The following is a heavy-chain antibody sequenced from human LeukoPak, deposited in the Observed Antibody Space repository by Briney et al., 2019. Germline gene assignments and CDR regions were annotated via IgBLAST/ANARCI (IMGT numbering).Heavy chain of an antibody. CDR2: ISATGINT. CDR1: GFSSGAYA. V-gene: IGHV3-23*01. D-gene: IGHD3-9*01. Sequence: GGSLRLSCTASGFSSGAYAVTWVRQAPGKGLEWVSAISATGINTYYADSVKGRFTISRDSPKNTVYLEMNSLRAEDAAVYFCVKDLTPSAGRWEFDCWGQGTLVTVA. J-gene: IGHJ5*01. CDR3: VKDLTPSAGRWEFDC.